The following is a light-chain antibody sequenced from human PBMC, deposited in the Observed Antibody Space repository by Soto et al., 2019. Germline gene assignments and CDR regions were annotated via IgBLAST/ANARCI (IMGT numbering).Light chain of an antibody. V-gene: IGLV2-14*01. CDR1: SSDVGGYNY. CDR3: SSYTSTSTYV. Sequence: LTQPASVSGSPGQSITISCTGTSSDVGGYNYVSWYQQHPGKAPKLVIYDVSNRPSGVSNRFSGSKSGNTASLTISGIQAEDEADYYCSSYTSTSTYVFGTGTKVTVL. J-gene: IGLJ1*01. CDR2: DVS.